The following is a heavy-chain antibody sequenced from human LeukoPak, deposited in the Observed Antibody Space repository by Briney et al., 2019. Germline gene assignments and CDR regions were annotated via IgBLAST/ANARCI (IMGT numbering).Heavy chain of an antibody. V-gene: IGHV4-59*08. CDR2: IYYSGST. D-gene: IGHD3-22*01. CDR3: ARVFVVITPPSGDDAFDI. Sequence: PSETLSLTCTVSGGSISSYYWSWIRQPPGKGLEWIGYIYYSGSTHYNPSLKSRVTISVDTSKNQFSLKLSSVTAADTAVYYCARVFVVITPPSGDDAFDIWGQGTMVTVSS. J-gene: IGHJ3*02. CDR1: GGSISSYY.